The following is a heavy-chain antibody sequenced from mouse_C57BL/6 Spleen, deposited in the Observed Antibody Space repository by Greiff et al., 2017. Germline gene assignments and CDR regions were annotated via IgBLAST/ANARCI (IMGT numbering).Heavy chain of an antibody. V-gene: IGHV3-1*01. J-gene: IGHJ4*01. CDR3: ARDGYYYGSSYGAMDY. D-gene: IGHD1-1*01. CDR2: ISYSGST. CDR1: GYSITSGYD. Sequence: EVKLVESGPGMVKPSQSLSLTCTVTGYSITSGYDWHWIRHFPGNKLEWMGYISYSGSTNYNPSLKSRISITHDTSKNHFFLKLNSVTTEDTATYYCARDGYYYGSSYGAMDYWGEGTSVTVAS.